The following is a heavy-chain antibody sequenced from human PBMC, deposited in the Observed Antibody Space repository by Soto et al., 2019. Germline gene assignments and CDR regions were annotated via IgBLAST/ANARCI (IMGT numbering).Heavy chain of an antibody. V-gene: IGHV3-48*01. D-gene: IGHD2-8*01. CDR3: AREYEGVSFYYYYYMDV. Sequence: EVQLVESGGGLVQPGGSLRLSCAASGFTFSRYNMNWVRQAPGKGLEWVSYISSTSSTIYYADSVKGRLTFSRDNAKNSLYLQMNSLRAEDTAVYYCAREYEGVSFYYYYYMDVWGKGTTVTVSS. CDR2: ISSTSSTI. J-gene: IGHJ6*03. CDR1: GFTFSRYN.